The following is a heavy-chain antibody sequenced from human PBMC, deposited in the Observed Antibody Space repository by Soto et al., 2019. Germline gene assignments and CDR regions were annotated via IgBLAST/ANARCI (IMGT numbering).Heavy chain of an antibody. CDR3: AMIEYSSGSDY. Sequence: GASVKVSCKASGGTFSSFPIAWVRQATGQGPEWVGGIMPIFGTTKYAQNFRDRVTIYADESTSTAYMELSSLRFEDTAVYYCAMIEYSSGSDYWGQGTLVTVSS. CDR1: GGTFSSFP. CDR2: IMPIFGTT. D-gene: IGHD6-19*01. V-gene: IGHV1-69*13. J-gene: IGHJ4*02.